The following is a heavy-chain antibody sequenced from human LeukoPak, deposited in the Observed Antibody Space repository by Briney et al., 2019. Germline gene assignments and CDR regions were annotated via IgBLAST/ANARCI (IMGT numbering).Heavy chain of an antibody. CDR2: ISAYNGNT. D-gene: IGHD3-3*01. CDR3: ARDLTLITIFGVVSPSYFDY. CDR1: GYTFTSYG. Sequence: GASVKVSCKASGYTFTSYGISWVRQAPGQGLEWMGWISAYNGNTNYAQKLQGRVTMTTDTSTSTAYMDLRSLRSDDAAVYYCARDLTLITIFGVVSPSYFDYWGQGTLVTVSS. V-gene: IGHV1-18*01. J-gene: IGHJ4*02.